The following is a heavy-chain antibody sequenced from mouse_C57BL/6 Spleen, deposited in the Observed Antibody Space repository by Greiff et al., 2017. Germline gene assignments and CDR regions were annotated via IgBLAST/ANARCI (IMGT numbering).Heavy chain of an antibody. CDR2: IDPETGGT. Sequence: VQLQQSGAELVRPGASVTLSCKASGYTFTDYEMHWVKQTPVHGLEWIGAIDPETGGTAYNQKFKGKAILTADKSSSTAYMELRSLTSEDSAVYYCTRSNWEYFDDWGQGTTLTVSS. D-gene: IGHD4-1*01. CDR1: GYTFTDYE. J-gene: IGHJ2*01. V-gene: IGHV1-15*01. CDR3: TRSNWEYFDD.